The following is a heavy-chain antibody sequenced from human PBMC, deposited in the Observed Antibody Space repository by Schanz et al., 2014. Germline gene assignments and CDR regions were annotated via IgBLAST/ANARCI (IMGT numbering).Heavy chain of an antibody. V-gene: IGHV3-23*01. Sequence: AQLLQSGGALVQPGGPLRLSCSASGFTFSTYAMSWARQTPGKELEWVSSITTGGNTYYRDSMKGRFIVSRDNSKNTLNLEMNRLRVDDTAVYYCAKDKQGSRSDDSWGQGTLVTVSS. CDR3: AKDKQGSRSDDS. J-gene: IGHJ5*01. D-gene: IGHD2-15*01. CDR2: ITTGGNT. CDR1: GFTFSTYA.